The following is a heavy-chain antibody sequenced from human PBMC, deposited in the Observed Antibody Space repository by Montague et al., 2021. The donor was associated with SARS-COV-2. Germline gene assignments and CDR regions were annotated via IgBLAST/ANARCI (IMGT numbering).Heavy chain of an antibody. CDR1: GGSISSYY. Sequence: SETLSLTCTVSGGSISSYYWSWIRQPAGKGLEWIGRIYTSGSTNYNPSLKSRATMSVDTSRNQFSLKLSSVTAADTAVYYCARDNPVLWFGETYAFDIWGQGTMVTVSS. CDR2: IYTSGST. V-gene: IGHV4-4*07. J-gene: IGHJ3*02. D-gene: IGHD3-10*01. CDR3: ARDNPVLWFGETYAFDI.